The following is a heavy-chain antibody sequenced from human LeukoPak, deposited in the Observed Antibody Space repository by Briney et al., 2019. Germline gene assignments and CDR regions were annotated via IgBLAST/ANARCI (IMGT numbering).Heavy chain of an antibody. CDR3: ARGVYCSSTSCYAFDY. CDR1: GFTFNTYW. D-gene: IGHD2-2*01. J-gene: IGHJ4*02. CDR2: MNQDGSEK. Sequence: GGSLRLSCAASGFTFNTYWMTWVRQTPGEGLEWVANMNQDGSEKYYVDSVKGRFTISRDNAKNSLYLQMNSLRDEDTAVYYCARGVYCSSTSCYAFDYWGQGTLVTVSS. V-gene: IGHV3-7*01.